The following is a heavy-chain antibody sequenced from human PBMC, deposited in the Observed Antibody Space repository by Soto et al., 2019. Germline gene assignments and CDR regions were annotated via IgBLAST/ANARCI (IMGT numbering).Heavy chain of an antibody. CDR1: GFTFSSYA. D-gene: IGHD5-12*01. CDR2: ISGSGGST. V-gene: IGHV3-23*01. CDR3: ASQSGYDWDYFDY. J-gene: IGHJ4*02. Sequence: GGSLRLSCAASGFTFSSYAMSWVRQAPGKGLEWVSAISGSGGSTYYADSVKGRFTISRDNSKNTLYLQMNSLRAEDTAIYYCASQSGYDWDYFDYWGQGTLVTVSS.